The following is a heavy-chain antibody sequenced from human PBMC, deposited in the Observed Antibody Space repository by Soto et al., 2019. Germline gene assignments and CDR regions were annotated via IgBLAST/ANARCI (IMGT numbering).Heavy chain of an antibody. CDR1: GVTFSSYS. V-gene: IGHV3-21*01. CDR2: IISIGSYI. Sequence: XGSLRLSCSASGVTFSSYSMDWVRQAPGKGLEWVSSIISIGSYIYYADSVKGRFTISRDNAKNSLYLQMHSLRAEDTAVYYCAREGGSYRPEYFQHWGQGTLVTVSS. CDR3: AREGGSYRPEYFQH. J-gene: IGHJ1*01. D-gene: IGHD1-26*01.